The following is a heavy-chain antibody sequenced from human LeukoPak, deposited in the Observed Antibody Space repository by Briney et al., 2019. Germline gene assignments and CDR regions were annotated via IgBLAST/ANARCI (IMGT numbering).Heavy chain of an antibody. J-gene: IGHJ3*02. Sequence: ASVKVSCTASGYTFTSYGISWVRQAPGQGLEWMGWISAYNGNTNYAQKLQGRVTMTTDTSTSTAYMELRSLRSDDTAVYYCARVKSYYYDTSDKDAFDIWGQGTMVTVSS. CDR2: ISAYNGNT. CDR1: GYTFTSYG. CDR3: ARVKSYYYDTSDKDAFDI. D-gene: IGHD3-22*01. V-gene: IGHV1-18*01.